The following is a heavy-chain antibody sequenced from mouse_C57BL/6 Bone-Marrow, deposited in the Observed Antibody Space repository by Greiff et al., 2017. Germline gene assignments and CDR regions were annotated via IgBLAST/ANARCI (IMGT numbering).Heavy chain of an antibody. D-gene: IGHD2-3*01. CDR2: IDPEIGDT. Sequence: VQLQQSGAELVRPGASVKLSCTASGFNIKDDYIHWVKQRPEQGLEWIGWIDPEIGDTEYDSKFQGKATITTDTSSNTAYLQLSSLTSEDAAVYYCSSFDGNYFDLWGQGTPLTVAS. J-gene: IGHJ2*01. CDR3: SSFDGNYFDL. V-gene: IGHV14-4*01. CDR1: GFNIKDDY.